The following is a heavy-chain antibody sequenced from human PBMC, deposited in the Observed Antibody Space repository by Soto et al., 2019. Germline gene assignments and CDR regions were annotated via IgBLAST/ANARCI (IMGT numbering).Heavy chain of an antibody. CDR2: ISNYNGNT. J-gene: IGHJ4*02. CDR1: GYPFTTYG. Sequence: SVKVSSKASGYPFTTYGISWVRQAPGQGLEWMGWISNYNGNTNYAQSLQGRVTMTRETSSTTAYMELRSLRSDDTAVYYCARVMTTFGVVSKGPDHWGQGTLVTVSS. V-gene: IGHV1-18*04. D-gene: IGHD3-3*01. CDR3: ARVMTTFGVVSKGPDH.